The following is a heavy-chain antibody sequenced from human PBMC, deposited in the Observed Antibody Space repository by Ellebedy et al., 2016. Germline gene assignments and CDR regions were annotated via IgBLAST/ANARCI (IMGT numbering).Heavy chain of an antibody. CDR1: GFTFDDYA. V-gene: IGHV3-9*01. CDR2: ISWNSGSI. D-gene: IGHD3-3*01. CDR3: AKDKGIFGYYYYMDV. J-gene: IGHJ6*03. Sequence: SLKISXAASGFTFDDYAMHWVRQAPGKGLEWVSGISWNSGSIGYADSVKGRFTISRDNAKNSLYLQMNSLRAEDTALYYCAKDKGIFGYYYYMDVWGKGTTVTVSS.